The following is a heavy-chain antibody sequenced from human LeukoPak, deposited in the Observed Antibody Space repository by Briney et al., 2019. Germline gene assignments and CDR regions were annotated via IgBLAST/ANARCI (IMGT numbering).Heavy chain of an antibody. Sequence: GGSLRPSCAASGFTFSSYAMHWVRQAPGKGLEWVAVISYDGSNKYYADTVKGRFTISRDNSKNTLYLQMNSLRAEDTAVYYCARESGYGKEYYYYYYMDVWGKGTTVTVSS. CDR3: ARESGYGKEYYYYYYMDV. CDR1: GFTFSSYA. V-gene: IGHV3-30*04. CDR2: ISYDGSNK. J-gene: IGHJ6*03. D-gene: IGHD5-12*01.